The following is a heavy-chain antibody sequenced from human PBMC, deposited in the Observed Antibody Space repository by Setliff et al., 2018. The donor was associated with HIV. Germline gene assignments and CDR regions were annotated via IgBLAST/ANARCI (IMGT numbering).Heavy chain of an antibody. CDR3: VRGNDRDRGNYWSLDY. CDR2: IGVSGYTT. V-gene: IGHV3-11*04. D-gene: IGHD3-22*01. Sequence: PGGSLRLSCKVSGFILSDYRMMWIRQAPGKGLEWLSYIGVSGYTTYYADSVKGRFTVSRDNAKNLLDLQMDSLRVEDTAVYYCVRGNDRDRGNYWSLDYWGQGALVTVSS. CDR1: GFILSDYR. J-gene: IGHJ4*02.